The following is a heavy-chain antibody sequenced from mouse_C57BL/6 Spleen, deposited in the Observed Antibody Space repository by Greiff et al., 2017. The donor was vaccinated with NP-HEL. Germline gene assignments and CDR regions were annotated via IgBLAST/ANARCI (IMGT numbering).Heavy chain of an antibody. CDR1: GYAFSSYW. Sequence: VQRVESGAELVKPGASVKISCKASGYAFSSYWMNWVKQRPGKGLEWIGQIYPGDGDTNYNGKFKGKATLTADKSSSTAYMPLSSLTSEDSAVYFCARVRTVVGWYFDVWGTGTTVTVSS. V-gene: IGHV1-80*01. J-gene: IGHJ1*03. CDR2: IYPGDGDT. CDR3: ARVRTVVGWYFDV. D-gene: IGHD1-1*01.